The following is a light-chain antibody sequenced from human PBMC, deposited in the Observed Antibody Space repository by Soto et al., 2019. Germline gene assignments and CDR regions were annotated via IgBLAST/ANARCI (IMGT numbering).Light chain of an antibody. Sequence: EIVLTQSPGTLSLSPVERATLSCSASQSVSSSYLTWYQQKPGQAPRLLIYGASSRATGIPDRFSGSGSGTDFTLTISRLEPEDFAVYYCQQYGSSPLTFGGGTKVDNK. CDR1: QSVSSSY. CDR2: GAS. V-gene: IGKV3-20*01. J-gene: IGKJ4*01. CDR3: QQYGSSPLT.